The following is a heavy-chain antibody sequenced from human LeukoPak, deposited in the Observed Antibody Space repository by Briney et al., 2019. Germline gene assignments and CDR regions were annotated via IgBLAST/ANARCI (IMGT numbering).Heavy chain of an antibody. V-gene: IGHV3-30*18. D-gene: IGHD2-8*02. CDR3: AKEGWDKSYWYGRIDY. CDR1: GFTFSTYG. Sequence: GRSLRLSCAATGFTFSTYGMHWVRQAPGKGREWVAAISNYGNKKYYADSVKGRFTISRDHPKNTLFLQMNSLRAEDTAVYYCAKEGWDKSYWYGRIDYWGQGTLVTVSS. J-gene: IGHJ4*02. CDR2: ISNYGNKK.